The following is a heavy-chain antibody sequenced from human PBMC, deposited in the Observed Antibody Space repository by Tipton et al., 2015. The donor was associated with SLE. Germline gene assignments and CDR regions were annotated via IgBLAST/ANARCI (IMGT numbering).Heavy chain of an antibody. CDR3: ARSGVAFDI. V-gene: IGHV3-33*01. D-gene: IGHD1-26*01. J-gene: IGHJ3*02. Sequence: YLRLSCAASGFTFSSYGMHWVRQAPGKGLEWVAVIWYDGSNKYYADSVKGRFTISRDNSKNTLYLQMNSLRAEDTAVYYCARSGVAFDIWGQGTMVTVSS. CDR1: GFTFSSYG. CDR2: IWYDGSNK.